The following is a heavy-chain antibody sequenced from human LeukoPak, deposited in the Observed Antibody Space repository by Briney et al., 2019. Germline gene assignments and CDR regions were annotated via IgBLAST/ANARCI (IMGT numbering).Heavy chain of an antibody. J-gene: IGHJ6*03. CDR1: GGSITSSSYY. V-gene: IGHV4-39*07. CDR2: VYYSGNS. D-gene: IGHD2-2*01. Sequence: PSETLSLTCTVSGGSITSSSYYWGWIRQPPGKGLEWIGSVYYSGNSYNNPSLKSRVTLSVDTSKNQFSLKLSSVTAADTAVYYCARRVQEVCSSTSCYSYYYYYMDVWGKGTTVTISS. CDR3: ARRVQEVCSSTSCYSYYYYYMDV.